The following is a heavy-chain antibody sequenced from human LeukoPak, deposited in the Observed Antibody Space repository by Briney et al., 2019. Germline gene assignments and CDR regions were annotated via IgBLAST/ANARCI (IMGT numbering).Heavy chain of an antibody. V-gene: IGHV4-59*01. J-gene: IGHJ4*02. CDR1: GGSISPYY. Sequence: SETLSLTCTVSGGSISPYYWSWIRQPPGKGLEWLGYIYYSGNTDYNPSLKSRVAISVDTSKNQFSLKLSSVTAADTAVYYCARSTGSTMFIDYWGQRTLVTVSS. CDR3: ARSTGSTMFIDY. CDR2: IYYSGNT. D-gene: IGHD3-10*02.